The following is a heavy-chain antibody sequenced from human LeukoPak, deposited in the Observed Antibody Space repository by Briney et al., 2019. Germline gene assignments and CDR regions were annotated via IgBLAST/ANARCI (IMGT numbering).Heavy chain of an antibody. D-gene: IGHD3-22*01. J-gene: IGHJ4*02. CDR3: ARLSTMIVEYYFDY. V-gene: IGHV3-53*01. CDR2: IYSGGST. Sequence: GGSLSLSCAASGFTVSSNYMSWVRQAPGKGLEWVSVIYSGGSTYYPDSVKGRFTLSRDNSKNTLYLQMNSLRAEDTAVYYCARLSTMIVEYYFDYWGQGTLVTVSS. CDR1: GFTVSSNY.